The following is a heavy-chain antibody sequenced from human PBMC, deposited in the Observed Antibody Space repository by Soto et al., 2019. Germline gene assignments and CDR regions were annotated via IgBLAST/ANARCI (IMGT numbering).Heavy chain of an antibody. J-gene: IGHJ4*02. CDR2: IYSDGTT. Sequence: LRLSCAASGFTVSSNYMNWVRQSPGKGLEWLSIIYSDGTTYYADSVKGRFTISRDNFKNTLYLQMSSLRPEDTAVYFCAKDLWEQRRGECFDYWGQGALVTVSS. D-gene: IGHD1-26*01. CDR3: AKDLWEQRRGECFDY. CDR1: GFTVSSNY. V-gene: IGHV3-53*05.